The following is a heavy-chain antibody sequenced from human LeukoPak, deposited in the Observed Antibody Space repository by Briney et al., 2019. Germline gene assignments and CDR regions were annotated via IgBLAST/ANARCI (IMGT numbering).Heavy chain of an antibody. CDR3: AREKGTLIRAMAFEM. CDR1: GFTVSSNY. Sequence: GGSLRLSCAASGFTVSSNYMSWVRQAPGKGLEWVSVIYSGGSTYYADSVKGRFTISRDNAQNSLYLQTNSLRAEDTAVYYCAREKGTLIRAMAFEMWGQGTMVTVSS. D-gene: IGHD3-10*01. CDR2: IYSGGST. J-gene: IGHJ3*02. V-gene: IGHV3-53*01.